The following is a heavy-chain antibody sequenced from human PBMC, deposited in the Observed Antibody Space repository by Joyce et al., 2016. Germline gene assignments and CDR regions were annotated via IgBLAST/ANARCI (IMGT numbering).Heavy chain of an antibody. CDR3: VRGISARPGGPNWFDP. Sequence: EVQLVESGGGLVQPGGSLRLSCAASGFSFRGYWIHWVRQAPGKGLVGVSRINTDGMSTRFADSVKGRFTISRDNAKNTLYLQMNSLRAEDTAVYYCVRGISARPGGPNWFDPWGQGTLVTVSS. J-gene: IGHJ5*02. D-gene: IGHD6-6*01. CDR2: INTDGMST. CDR1: GFSFRGYW. V-gene: IGHV3-74*01.